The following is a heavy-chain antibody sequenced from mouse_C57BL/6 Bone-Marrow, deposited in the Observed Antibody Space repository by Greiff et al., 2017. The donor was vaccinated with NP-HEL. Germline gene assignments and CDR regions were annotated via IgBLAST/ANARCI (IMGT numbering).Heavy chain of an antibody. V-gene: IGHV1-26*01. CDR3: ARATYYDYDGAMDY. CDR2: INPNNGGT. J-gene: IGHJ4*01. D-gene: IGHD2-4*01. CDR1: GYTFTDYY. Sequence: EVKLQQSGPELVKPGASVKISCKASGYTFTDYYMNWVKQSHGKSLEWIGDINPNNGGTSYNQKFKGKATLTVDKSSSTAYMELRSLTSEDSAVYYCARATYYDYDGAMDYWGQGTSVTVSS.